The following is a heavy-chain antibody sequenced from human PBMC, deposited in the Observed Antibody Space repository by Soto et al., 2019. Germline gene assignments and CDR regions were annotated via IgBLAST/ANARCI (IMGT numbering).Heavy chain of an antibody. CDR1: GGTFSSYA. D-gene: IGHD4-17*01. CDR3: ARDKGRAYGDYYYGMDV. V-gene: IGHV1-69*13. Sequence: SVKVSCKASGGTFSSYAISWVRQAPGQGLEWMGGIIPIFGTANYAQKFQGRVTITADESTSTAYMELSSLRSEDTAVYYCARDKGRAYGDYYYGMDVWGQGTTVTVSS. J-gene: IGHJ6*02. CDR2: IIPIFGTA.